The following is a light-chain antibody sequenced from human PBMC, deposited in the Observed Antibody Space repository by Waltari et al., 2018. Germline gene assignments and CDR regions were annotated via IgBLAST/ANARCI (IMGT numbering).Light chain of an antibody. CDR3: QQYYSTLT. J-gene: IGKJ4*01. CDR1: QSVLYSSNNKNY. Sequence: DIVMTQSPDSLAVSLGERSTINCKSSQSVLYSSNNKNYLAWYQQKPGQPPKPLLYWASTRESGVPGRFSGSGSGTDFTHTISSLQAEDVAVYYWQQYYSTLTFGGGTKVEIK. V-gene: IGKV4-1*01. CDR2: WAS.